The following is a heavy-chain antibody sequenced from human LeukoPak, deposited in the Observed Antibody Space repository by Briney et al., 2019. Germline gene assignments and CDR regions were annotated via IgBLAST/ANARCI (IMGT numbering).Heavy chain of an antibody. CDR3: ARRVYGSGSYYRVHRYFDY. J-gene: IGHJ4*02. D-gene: IGHD3-10*01. Sequence: GESLKISCKGSGYSFTSYWIGWVRQMPGKGLEWMGIIYPGDSDTRYSPSFQGQVTISADKSISTAYLQWSSLKASDTAMYYCARRVYGSGSYYRVHRYFDYWGQGTLVTVSS. CDR2: IYPGDSDT. V-gene: IGHV5-51*01. CDR1: GYSFTSYW.